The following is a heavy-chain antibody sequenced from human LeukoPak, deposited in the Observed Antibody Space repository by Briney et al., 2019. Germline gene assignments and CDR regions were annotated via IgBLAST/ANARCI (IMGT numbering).Heavy chain of an antibody. CDR3: AKVGGPTWFGDRHLDY. J-gene: IGHJ4*02. D-gene: IGHD3-10*01. CDR1: GFTFSSYA. V-gene: IGHV3-23*01. CDR2: ISGSGGST. Sequence: AGGSLRLSCAASGFTFSSYAMSWVRQAPGKGLEWVSAISGSGGSTYDADSVKGRFTISRDNSKNTLYLQINSLRPEDTAVYYCAKVGGPTWFGDRHLDYWGQGTLVTVSS.